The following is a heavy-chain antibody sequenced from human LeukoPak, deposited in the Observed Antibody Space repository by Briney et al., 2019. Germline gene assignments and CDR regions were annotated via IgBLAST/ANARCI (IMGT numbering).Heavy chain of an antibody. CDR1: GFTFSNYA. Sequence: GGSLRPSCAASGFTFSNYAMTWVRQAPGKGLEWVSTISPTGGTPYYADSVKGRFTISRDNSKNTVYLQMNSLRGEDTAVYYCAKRIAAPPRSFDYWGQGILVTVSS. D-gene: IGHD6-6*01. J-gene: IGHJ4*02. V-gene: IGHV3-23*01. CDR3: AKRIAAPPRSFDY. CDR2: ISPTGGTP.